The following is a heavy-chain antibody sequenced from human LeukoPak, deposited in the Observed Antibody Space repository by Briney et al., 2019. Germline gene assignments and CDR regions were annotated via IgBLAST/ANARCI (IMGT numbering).Heavy chain of an antibody. V-gene: IGHV5-51*01. CDR1: GYSFTSYW. D-gene: IGHD3-10*02. CDR2: IYPGDSDT. CDR3: ARGGTPGRLFGELAATSFDP. Sequence: GESLKISCKGSGYSFTSYWIGWVRQMPGKGLEWMGIIYPGDSDTRYSPSFQGQVTISADKSISTAYLQWSSLKASDTAMYYCARGGTPGRLFGELAATSFDPWGQGTLVTVSS. J-gene: IGHJ5*02.